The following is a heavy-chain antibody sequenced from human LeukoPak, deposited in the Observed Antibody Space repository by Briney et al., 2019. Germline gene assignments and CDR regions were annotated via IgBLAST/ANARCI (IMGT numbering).Heavy chain of an antibody. CDR3: AKDMGRELPPYYYYYYMDV. Sequence: SGGSLRLSCAASGFTFSSYGMHWVRQAPGKGLEWVAFIRYDGSNKYYAGSVKGRFTISRDNSKNTLYLQMNSLRAEDTAVYYCAKDMGRELPPYYYYYYMDVWGKGTTVTVSS. V-gene: IGHV3-30*02. D-gene: IGHD1-26*01. J-gene: IGHJ6*03. CDR2: IRYDGSNK. CDR1: GFTFSSYG.